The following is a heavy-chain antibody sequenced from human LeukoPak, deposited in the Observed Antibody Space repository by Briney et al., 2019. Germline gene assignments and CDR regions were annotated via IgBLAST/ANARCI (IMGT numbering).Heavy chain of an antibody. V-gene: IGHV3-7*01. Sequence: KPGGSLRLSCAASGFTFSSYWMSWVRRAPGKGLEWVANIKKDGSAKYYVDSVKGRFTISRDNAKNSLYLQMNSLRVEDTAVYYCATGFFYCYYMDVWGKGTTVTISS. CDR2: IKKDGSAK. J-gene: IGHJ6*03. CDR1: GFTFSSYW. CDR3: ATGFFYCYYMDV.